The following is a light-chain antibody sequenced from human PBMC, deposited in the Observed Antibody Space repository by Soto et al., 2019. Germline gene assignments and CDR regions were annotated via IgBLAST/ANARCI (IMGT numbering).Light chain of an antibody. J-gene: IGKJ2*01. Sequence: EIVLTQSPATLSLSPGERATLSCRASQSVSSYLAWYQQKPGQAPRLLIYDASNRATGIPARFSGSGSGTDFTLTVNSLEPEDFAVYYCQQRSYWPRTFGQGT. CDR1: QSVSSY. CDR3: QQRSYWPRT. CDR2: DAS. V-gene: IGKV3-11*01.